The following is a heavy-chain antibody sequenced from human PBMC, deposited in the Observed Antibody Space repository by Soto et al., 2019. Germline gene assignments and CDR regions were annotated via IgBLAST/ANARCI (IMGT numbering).Heavy chain of an antibody. CDR2: ISWNSGSI. Sequence: GGSLRLSCAASGFTFDDYAMHWVRQAPGKGLEWVSGISWNSGSIGYADSVKGRFTISRDNAKNSLYLQMNSLRAEDTALYYCAKDIHCSGGSCYSAFDIWGQGTMVTVSS. CDR3: AKDIHCSGGSCYSAFDI. CDR1: GFTFDDYA. V-gene: IGHV3-9*01. D-gene: IGHD2-15*01. J-gene: IGHJ3*02.